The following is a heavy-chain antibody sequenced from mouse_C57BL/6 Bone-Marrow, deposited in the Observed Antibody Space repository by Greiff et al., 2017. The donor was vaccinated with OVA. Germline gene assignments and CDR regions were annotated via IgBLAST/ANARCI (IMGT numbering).Heavy chain of an antibody. Sequence: DVQLVESGGDLVKPGGSLKLSCAASGFTFSSYGMSWVRQTPDKRLEWVATISSGGSYTYYPDSVKGRFTIARDNSQNTLYLQLRSLKSEDTAMYYGAGAYYCGSSYDWYFDVWGTGTTVTVSA. J-gene: IGHJ1*03. CDR1: GFTFSSYG. D-gene: IGHD1-1*01. V-gene: IGHV5-6*01. CDR2: ISSGGSYT. CDR3: AGAYYCGSSYDWYFDV.